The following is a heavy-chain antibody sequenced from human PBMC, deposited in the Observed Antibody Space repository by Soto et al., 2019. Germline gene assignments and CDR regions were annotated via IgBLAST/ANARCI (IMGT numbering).Heavy chain of an antibody. CDR1: GGSVSSGSYY. CDR2: IYYSGST. V-gene: IGHV4-61*01. J-gene: IGHJ4*02. Sequence: QVQLQESGPGLVKPSETLSLTCTVSGGSVSSGSYYWSWIRQPPGKGLEWIGYIYYSGSTNYNPSLKSRXTISVDTSKNQFSLKRSSVTAADTAVYYCARGRGVWGQGTLVTVSS. D-gene: IGHD3-10*01. CDR3: ARGRGV.